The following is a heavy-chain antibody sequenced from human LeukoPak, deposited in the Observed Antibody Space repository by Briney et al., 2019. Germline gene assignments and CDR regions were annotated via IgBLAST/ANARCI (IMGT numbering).Heavy chain of an antibody. D-gene: IGHD4-17*01. CDR3: TREADYGDYCYYYGMDV. J-gene: IGHJ6*02. CDR2: IRSKAYGGTT. CDR1: GFTFGDYA. V-gene: IGHV3-49*03. Sequence: PGGSLRLSCTASGFTFGDYAMSWFRQAPGKGLEWVGFIRSKAYGGTTEYAASVKGRFTISRDDSKSIAYLQMNSLKTEDTAVYYCTREADYGDYCYYYGMDVWGQGTTVTVSS.